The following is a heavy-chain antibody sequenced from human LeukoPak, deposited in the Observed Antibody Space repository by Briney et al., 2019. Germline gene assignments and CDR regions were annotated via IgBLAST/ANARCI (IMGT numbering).Heavy chain of an antibody. CDR3: AKDRSPIVGVPAATIDY. J-gene: IGHJ4*02. D-gene: IGHD2-2*01. CDR1: GFTLSSYG. Sequence: GGSLRLSCAASGFTLSSYGMHWVRPAPGKGLEWGAFIRYDGSNKYYADSVKGRFTISRDNSKNTLYLQMNSLAAEDTAVYYCAKDRSPIVGVPAATIDYWGQGTLVTVSS. V-gene: IGHV3-30*02. CDR2: IRYDGSNK.